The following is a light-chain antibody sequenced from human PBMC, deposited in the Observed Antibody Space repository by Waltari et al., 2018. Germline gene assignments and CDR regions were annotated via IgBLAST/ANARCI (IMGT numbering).Light chain of an antibody. CDR3: SSSTTSNTWV. CDR2: EVS. CDR1: TSDIGYYNY. J-gene: IGLJ3*02. Sequence: QSALTQPASVSGSPGQSITISCTGTTSDIGYYNYVSWYQQHPGEAPKLMIYEVSNRPAGVSNRFSGSKSGNTASLTISGLQAEDEADYYCSSSTTSNTWVFGGGTRLTVL. V-gene: IGLV2-14*01.